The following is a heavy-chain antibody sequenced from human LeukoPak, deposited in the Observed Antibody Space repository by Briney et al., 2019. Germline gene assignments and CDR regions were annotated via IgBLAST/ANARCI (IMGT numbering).Heavy chain of an antibody. CDR1: GFTFSNYA. D-gene: IGHD2-21*02. Sequence: RRSLRLSCAAFGFTFSNYAMSWVRQAPGKGREWVSAISGNGGSTYYTDSVKGRFTISRDNSKDTLFLQMHSLRPGDTAVYYCVREDTPATANYWGQGTLVTISS. CDR3: VREDTPATANY. CDR2: ISGNGGST. J-gene: IGHJ4*02. V-gene: IGHV3-23*01.